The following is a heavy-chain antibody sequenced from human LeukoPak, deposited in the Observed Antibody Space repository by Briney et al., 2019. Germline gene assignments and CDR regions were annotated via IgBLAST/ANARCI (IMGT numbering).Heavy chain of an antibody. Sequence: KPSETLSLTCTVSGDSISGYYWTWIRLPPGKGLEWIGYIYYSGSTNYNPSLKSRVTISVDTSKNQFSLKLSSVTAADTAVYYCARLGGDSSGLPHFDYWGQGTLVTVSS. CDR2: IYYSGST. J-gene: IGHJ4*02. D-gene: IGHD3-22*01. V-gene: IGHV4-59*08. CDR3: ARLGGDSSGLPHFDY. CDR1: GDSISGYY.